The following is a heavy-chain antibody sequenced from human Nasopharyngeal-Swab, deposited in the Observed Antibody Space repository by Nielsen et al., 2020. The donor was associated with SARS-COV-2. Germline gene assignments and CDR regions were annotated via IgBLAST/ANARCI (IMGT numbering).Heavy chain of an antibody. V-gene: IGHV4-39*07. J-gene: IGHJ5*02. D-gene: IGHD6-13*01. CDR3: ARDSSSWLGWFDP. Sequence: SETLSLTCTVSGGSISSSSYYWGWIRQPPGKGLEWIGSIYYSGSTYYNPPLKSRVTISVDTSKNQFSLKLSSVTAADTAVYYCARDSSSWLGWFDPWGQGTLVTVSS. CDR1: GGSISSSSYY. CDR2: IYYSGST.